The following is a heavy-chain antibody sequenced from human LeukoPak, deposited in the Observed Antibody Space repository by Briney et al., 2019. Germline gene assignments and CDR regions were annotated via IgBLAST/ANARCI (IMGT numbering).Heavy chain of an antibody. CDR2: ISYDGSNK. CDR1: GFTFSSHA. V-gene: IGHV3-30-3*01. CDR3: ATATDL. J-gene: IGHJ5*02. D-gene: IGHD1-26*01. Sequence: GGSLRLSCAASGFTFSSHAMHWVRQAPGKGLEWVAVISYDGSNKYYADSVKGRFTISRDNSKNTLYLQMNSLRAEDTAVYYCATATDLWGQGTLVTVSS.